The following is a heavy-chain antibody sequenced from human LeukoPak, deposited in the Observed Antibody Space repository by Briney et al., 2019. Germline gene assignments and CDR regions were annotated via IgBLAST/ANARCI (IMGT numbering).Heavy chain of an antibody. CDR3: ARGEAGHYGSGSYKGMDV. J-gene: IGHJ6*02. Sequence: GGSLRLSCAASGFTFSSYSMNWVRQAPGKGLEWVAVISYDGSNKYYADSVKGRFTISRDNSKNTLYLQMNSLRAEDTAVYYCARGEAGHYGSGSYKGMDVWGQGTTVTVSS. CDR1: GFTFSSYS. V-gene: IGHV3-30*03. CDR2: ISYDGSNK. D-gene: IGHD3-10*01.